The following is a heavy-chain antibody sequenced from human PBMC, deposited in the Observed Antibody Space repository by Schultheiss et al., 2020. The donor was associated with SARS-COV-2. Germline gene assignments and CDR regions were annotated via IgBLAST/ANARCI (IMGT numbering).Heavy chain of an antibody. V-gene: IGHV3-30*04. CDR3: ARALSGGYSKTLDY. Sequence: GESLKISCAASGFTFSSYAMHWVRQAPGKGLEWVAVISYDGSNKYYADSVKGRFTISRDNSKNTLYLQMNSLRAEDTAVYYCARALSGGYSKTLDYWGQGTLVTVSS. D-gene: IGHD6-19*01. CDR2: ISYDGSNK. CDR1: GFTFSSYA. J-gene: IGHJ4*02.